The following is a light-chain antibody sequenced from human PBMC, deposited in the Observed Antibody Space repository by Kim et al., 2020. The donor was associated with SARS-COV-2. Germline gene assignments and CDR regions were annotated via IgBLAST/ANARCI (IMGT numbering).Light chain of an antibody. Sequence: ELTQPPSASGTPGQRVTISCSGSSSNIRSNTVNWYQQLPGTAPKLLIYTNNQRPSGVPDRFSGSKSGTSASLAISGLQSEHEADYYCAAWDDSLNGVVFGGGTQLTVL. CDR2: TNN. CDR3: AAWDDSLNGVV. CDR1: SSNIRSNT. V-gene: IGLV1-44*01. J-gene: IGLJ2*01.